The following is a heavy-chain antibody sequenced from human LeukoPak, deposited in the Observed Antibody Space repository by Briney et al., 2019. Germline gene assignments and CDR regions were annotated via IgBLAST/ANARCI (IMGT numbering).Heavy chain of an antibody. V-gene: IGHV3-30*04. D-gene: IGHD3-10*01. CDR1: GFIFSSYA. J-gene: IGHJ4*02. Sequence: GGSLRLSCAASGFIFSSYAMHWVRQAPGKGLEWVAVISYDGSNKYYADSVKGRFTISRVNSKNTLYLQMNSLRGEDTAVYSCARGVGFGEFTTNDDDYWGQGTLVTVSS. CDR3: ARGVGFGEFTTNDDDY. CDR2: ISYDGSNK.